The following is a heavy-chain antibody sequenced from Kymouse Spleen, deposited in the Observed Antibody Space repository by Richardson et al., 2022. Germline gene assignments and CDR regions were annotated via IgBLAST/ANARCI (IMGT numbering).Heavy chain of an antibody. V-gene: IGHV3-23*04. D-gene: IGHD4-11,IGHD1-14*01,IGHD1-26*01. J-gene: IGHJ6*02. Sequence: EVQLVESGGGLVQPGGSLRLSCAASGFTFSSYAMSWVRQAPGKGLEWVSAISGSGGSTYYADSVKGRFTISRDNSKNTLYLQMNSLRAEDTAVYYCAKDGTNLYYYYYYGMDVWGQGTTVTVSS. CDR3: AKDGTNLYYYYYYGMDV. CDR1: GFTFSSYA. CDR2: ISGSGGST.